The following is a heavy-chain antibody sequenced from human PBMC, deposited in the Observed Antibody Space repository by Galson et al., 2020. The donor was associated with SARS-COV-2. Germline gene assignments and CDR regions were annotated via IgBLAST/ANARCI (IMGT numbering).Heavy chain of an antibody. CDR1: GFTSSSYA. V-gene: IGHV3-23*01. CDR2: IGGSGGST. D-gene: IGHD6-19*01. J-gene: IGHJ4*02. Sequence: GGSLRLSCAASGFTSSSYAMSWVRQAPGKGLEWVSAIGGSGGSTYYADSVKGRFTISRDNSKNTLYLQMNSLGADDTAIYYCAREIPYSSALDYWGQGTLVTVSS. CDR3: AREIPYSSALDY.